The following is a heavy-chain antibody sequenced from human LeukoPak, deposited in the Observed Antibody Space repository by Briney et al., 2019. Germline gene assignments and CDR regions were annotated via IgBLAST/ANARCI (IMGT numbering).Heavy chain of an antibody. D-gene: IGHD1-26*01. CDR1: GFTFNNYW. Sequence: GGSLRLSCAASGFTFNNYWMHWVRQAPGKGLVWVSRINTDGSSTNYADSVEGRFTISRDNAKNTLFLYMDSLRVEDTAVYYCVRGLQEWDLRRDYWGQGTLVTVSS. CDR3: VRGLQEWDLRRDY. J-gene: IGHJ4*02. CDR2: INTDGSST. V-gene: IGHV3-74*01.